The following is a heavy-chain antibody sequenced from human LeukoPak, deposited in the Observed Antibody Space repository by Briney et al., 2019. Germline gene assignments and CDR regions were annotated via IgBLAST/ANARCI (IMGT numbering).Heavy chain of an antibody. CDR1: GGSFGGYY. CDR3: ARGTKIQLWLNFDY. D-gene: IGHD5-18*01. Sequence: SETLSLTCAVYGGSFGGYYWSWIRQPPGKGLEWIGEINHSGSTNYNPSLKSRVTISVGTSKNQFSLKLSSVTAADTAVYYCARGTKIQLWLNFDYWGQGTLVTVSS. V-gene: IGHV4-34*01. CDR2: INHSGST. J-gene: IGHJ4*02.